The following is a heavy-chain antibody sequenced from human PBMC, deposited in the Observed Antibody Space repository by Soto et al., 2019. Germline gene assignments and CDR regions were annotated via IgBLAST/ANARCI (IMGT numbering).Heavy chain of an antibody. D-gene: IGHD2-15*01. CDR2: IWYDGSNK. CDR1: GFTFISYA. V-gene: IGHV3-33*01. J-gene: IGHJ4*02. CDR3: ARESDIVVVVAAYDY. Sequence: QVQLVESGGGVVRPGSPWRLSGAASGFTFISYARHWVGQAPGKGLGGVAVIWYDGSNKYYADSVKGRFTISRDNSKNTLYLQMNSLRAEDTAVYYCARESDIVVVVAAYDYWGQGTLVTVSS.